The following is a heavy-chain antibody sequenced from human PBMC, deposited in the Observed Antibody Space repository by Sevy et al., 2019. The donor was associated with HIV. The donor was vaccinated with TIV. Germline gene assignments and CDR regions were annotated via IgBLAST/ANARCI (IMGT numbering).Heavy chain of an antibody. V-gene: IGHV3-30-3*01. J-gene: IGHJ4*02. CDR3: ARVKTVGAPFDY. CDR1: GFTFSSYA. D-gene: IGHD1-26*01. CDR2: ISYDGSNK. Sequence: GGSLRLSCAASGFTFSSYAMHWVRQAPGKGLEWVAVISYDGSNKYYGDSVKGRFTISRDNSKNTLYLQMNSLRAEDTAVYYCARVKTVGAPFDYWGQGTLVTVSS.